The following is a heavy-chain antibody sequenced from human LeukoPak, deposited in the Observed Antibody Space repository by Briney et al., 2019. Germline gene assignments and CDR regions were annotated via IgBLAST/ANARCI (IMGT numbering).Heavy chain of an antibody. CDR1: GFTFSSYA. J-gene: IGHJ4*02. D-gene: IGHD2-15*01. V-gene: IGHV3-30-3*01. Sequence: PGGSLRLSCAASGFTFSSYAMHWVRQAPGKGLEWVAVISYDGSNKYYADSVKGRFTISRDNSKNTLYLQMNSLRAEDTAVYYCARGVVPTGDYFDYWGQGTLVTVSS. CDR3: ARGVVPTGDYFDY. CDR2: ISYDGSNK.